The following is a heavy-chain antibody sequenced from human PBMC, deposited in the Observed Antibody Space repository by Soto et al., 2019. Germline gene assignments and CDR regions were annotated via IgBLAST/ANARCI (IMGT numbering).Heavy chain of an antibody. CDR1: GFTFSSYG. Sequence: QVQLVESGGGVVQPGRSLRLSCAASGFTFSSYGMHWVRQAPGKGLEWVAVISYDGSNKYYADSVKGRFTISRDNSKNTLYLQMNSRRAEDTAVYYCAKGGAARLRCDYWGQGTLVTVSS. CDR3: AKGGAARLRCDY. V-gene: IGHV3-30*18. CDR2: ISYDGSNK. D-gene: IGHD4-17*01. J-gene: IGHJ4*02.